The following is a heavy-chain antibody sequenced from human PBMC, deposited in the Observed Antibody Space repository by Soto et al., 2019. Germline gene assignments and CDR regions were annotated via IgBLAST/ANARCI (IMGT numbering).Heavy chain of an antibody. Sequence: GGSLRLSCAASGFTFSSYAMSWVRQAPGKGLEWVSAISGSGGSTYYADSVKGRFAISRDNSKNTLYLQMNSLRAEDTAVYYCAKAPGTPARPTYYYYMDVWGKGTTVTVSS. CDR3: AKAPGTPARPTYYYYMDV. D-gene: IGHD6-6*01. V-gene: IGHV3-23*01. J-gene: IGHJ6*03. CDR2: ISGSGGST. CDR1: GFTFSSYA.